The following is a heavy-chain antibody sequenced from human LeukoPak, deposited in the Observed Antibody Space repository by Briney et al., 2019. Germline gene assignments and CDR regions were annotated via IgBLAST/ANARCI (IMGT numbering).Heavy chain of an antibody. J-gene: IGHJ3*02. Sequence: ASVKVSCKASGYTFTSYGITWVRQAPGQGLEWMGWISAYNGNTNYAQKLQGRVTMTTDTSTSTAYMELRSLRSDDTAVYYCARALNYDFWSGYPLDAFDIWGQGTMVTVSS. CDR1: GYTFTSYG. CDR2: ISAYNGNT. V-gene: IGHV1-18*01. D-gene: IGHD3-3*01. CDR3: ARALNYDFWSGYPLDAFDI.